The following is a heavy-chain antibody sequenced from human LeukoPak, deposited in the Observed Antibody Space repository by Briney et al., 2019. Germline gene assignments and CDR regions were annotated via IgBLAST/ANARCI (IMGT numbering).Heavy chain of an antibody. CDR2: INPNSGGT. D-gene: IGHD3-3*01. Sequence: ASVKVSCKASGYTFTGYYMHWVRQAPGQGLEWMGWINPNSGGTNYAQKFQGRVTMTRGTSISTAYMGLSRLRSDDTAVYYCARRGLTIFGVVSEFDYWGQGTLVTVSS. V-gene: IGHV1-2*02. CDR3: ARRGLTIFGVVSEFDY. J-gene: IGHJ4*02. CDR1: GYTFTGYY.